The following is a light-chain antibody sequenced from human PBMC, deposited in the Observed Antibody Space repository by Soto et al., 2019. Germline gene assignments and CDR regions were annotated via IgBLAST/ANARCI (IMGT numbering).Light chain of an antibody. CDR3: SAYTARSTLV. J-gene: IGLJ3*02. Sequence: QSALTQPASVSGSAGQSITISCSGTMRDVGAYNLVSWYQQHPGTAPKLIIYEVRNRPSGISSRFSGSRSGNTASLTISGLQSEDEGDYCSAYTARSTLVFGGGTKVTVL. CDR2: EVR. CDR1: MRDVGAYNL. V-gene: IGLV2-14*01.